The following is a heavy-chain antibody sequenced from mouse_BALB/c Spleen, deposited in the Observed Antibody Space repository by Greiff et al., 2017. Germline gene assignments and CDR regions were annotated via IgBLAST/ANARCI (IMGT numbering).Heavy chain of an antibody. CDR3: ARNPDGYYPYYYAMDY. V-gene: IGHV2-6-4*01. CDR1: GFSLSRYS. Sequence: VMLVESGPGLVAPSQSLSITCTVSGFSLSRYSVHWVRQPPGKGLEWLGMIWGGGSTDYNSALKSRLSISKDNSKSQVFLKMNSLQTDDTAMYYCARNPDGYYPYYYAMDYWGQGTSVTVSS. CDR2: IWGGGST. D-gene: IGHD2-3*01. J-gene: IGHJ4*01.